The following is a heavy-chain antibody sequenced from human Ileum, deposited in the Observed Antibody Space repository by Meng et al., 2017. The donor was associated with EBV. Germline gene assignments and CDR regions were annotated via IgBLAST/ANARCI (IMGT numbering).Heavy chain of an antibody. Sequence: QGQPQESGPGLVKPSGTLSLTCDVSGVSISGNYWSWIRQSPVKGLEWIGFFYEGTTNYNPSLKSRVTIAAGPANNQISLRLSSVTSADTAVYYCAKGGQWDPLDSWGRGILVTVSS. CDR1: GVSISGNY. J-gene: IGHJ4*02. CDR2: FYEGTT. D-gene: IGHD1-26*01. V-gene: IGHV4-59*01. CDR3: AKGGQWDPLDS.